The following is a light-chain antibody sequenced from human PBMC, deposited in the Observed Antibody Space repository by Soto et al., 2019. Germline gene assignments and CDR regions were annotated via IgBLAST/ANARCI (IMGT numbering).Light chain of an antibody. V-gene: IGKV3D-20*02. CDR3: QQRNNWPIT. CDR2: GAS. J-gene: IGKJ5*01. CDR1: QSISSSF. Sequence: EIVLTQSPGILSLSPGERASLSCGASQSISSSFLAWYQQKPGQAPRLLISGASNRATGIAARFSGSGSGTDFTLTINSLEPEDFAVYYCQQRNNWPITFGQGTRLEIK.